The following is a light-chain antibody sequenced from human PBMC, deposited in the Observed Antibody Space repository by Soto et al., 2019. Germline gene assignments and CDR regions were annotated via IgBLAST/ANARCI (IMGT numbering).Light chain of an antibody. V-gene: IGKV2D-29*01. J-gene: IGKJ5*01. CDR1: QSLLHSDGKTY. Sequence: DIVMTQTPLSLSVTPGQPASISCKSSQSLLHSDGKTYLYWYLQKPGQPPQLLIYEVSTRFSGVPDRFTGSGSGAAISLNISPVEAYDVGIYYCMQSIQVPITFGQGSRLEIK. CDR2: EVS. CDR3: MQSIQVPIT.